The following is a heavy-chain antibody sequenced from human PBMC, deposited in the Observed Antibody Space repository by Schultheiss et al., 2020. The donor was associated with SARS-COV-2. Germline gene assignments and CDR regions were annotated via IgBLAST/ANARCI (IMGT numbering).Heavy chain of an antibody. CDR1: GGSIRNSGHN. CDR2: IYYSGST. CDR3: ARNYDSSGYYPVAFDY. Sequence: SETLSLTCSVSGGSIRNSGHNWGWIRQPPGKGLEWIGNIYYSGSTNYNPPLKSRVTISVDTSKNQFSLKLSSVTAADTAVYYCARNYDSSGYYPVAFDYWGQGTLVTVSS. V-gene: IGHV4-39*07. J-gene: IGHJ4*02. D-gene: IGHD3-22*01.